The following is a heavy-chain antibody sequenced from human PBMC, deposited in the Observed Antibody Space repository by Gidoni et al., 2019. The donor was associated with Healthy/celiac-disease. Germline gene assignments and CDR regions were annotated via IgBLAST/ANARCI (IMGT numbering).Heavy chain of an antibody. D-gene: IGHD1-26*01. CDR2: IIPIFGTA. V-gene: IGHV1-69*01. J-gene: IGHJ4*02. Sequence: QVQLVQSGAEVKKPGSSAQVSCKACGGTFSSYAISWVRQDTGQGLEWMGGIIPIFGTANYAQKFQGRVTITADESTSTAYMELSSLRSEDTAVYYCARNPYSGSYTLGGWGQGTLVTVSS. CDR1: GGTFSSYA. CDR3: ARNPYSGSYTLGG.